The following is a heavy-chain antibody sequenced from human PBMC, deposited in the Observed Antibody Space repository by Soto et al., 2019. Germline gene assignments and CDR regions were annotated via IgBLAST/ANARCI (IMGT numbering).Heavy chain of an antibody. CDR1: GYTFTNYA. CDR2: INAGNGNT. Sequence: ASVKVSCKASGYTFTNYAMHWVRQAPGQRPEWMAWINAGNGNTKYSRKFQGRVTITRDTSASTAYMELRSLRSDDTAVYYCAREPNYFDYWGQGTLVTVSP. V-gene: IGHV1-3*01. J-gene: IGHJ4*02. CDR3: AREPNYFDY.